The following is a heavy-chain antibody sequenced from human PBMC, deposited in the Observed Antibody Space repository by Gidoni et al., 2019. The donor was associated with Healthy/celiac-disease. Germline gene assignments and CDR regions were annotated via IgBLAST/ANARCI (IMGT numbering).Heavy chain of an antibody. D-gene: IGHD3-10*01. CDR2: IDPSDSYT. V-gene: IGHV5-10-1*01. CDR1: GYSFPSYW. J-gene: IGHJ4*02. Sequence: EVQLVQSGAEVKKPGESLRTSCKGSGYSFPSYWIRWVRQMPGKGLEWMGRIDPSDSYTNYSPSFQGHVTISADKSISTAYLQWSSLKASDTAMYYCARSALSGSYYNSDTPLWYWGQGTLVTVSS. CDR3: ARSALSGSYYNSDTPLWY.